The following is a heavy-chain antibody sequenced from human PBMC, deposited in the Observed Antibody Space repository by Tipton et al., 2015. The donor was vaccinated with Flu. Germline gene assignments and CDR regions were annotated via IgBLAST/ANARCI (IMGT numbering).Heavy chain of an antibody. J-gene: IGHJ4*02. Sequence: TLSLTCAVSGSSISSPYYWGWIRQPPGRGLEWVGEISHSGSADYHPSLKSRVIISVDTSKNQFSLKLTSLTAADTAVYYCARKVTESSHNSDYIDSWGQGTLVTVSS. CDR3: ARKVTESSHNSDYIDS. V-gene: IGHV4-38-2*01. CDR1: GSSISSPYY. CDR2: ISHSGSA. D-gene: IGHD1-20*01.